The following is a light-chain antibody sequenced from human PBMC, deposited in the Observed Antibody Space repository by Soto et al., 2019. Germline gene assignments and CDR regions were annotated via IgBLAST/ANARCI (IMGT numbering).Light chain of an antibody. V-gene: IGKV1-6*01. CDR3: LQDYDYPRT. CDR1: QGIRTE. CDR2: AAS. Sequence: ASQMTQSPSSLSASVGDRVTIACRASQGIRTELGWYQQNAGEAPKLLIYAASTLQSWVPPSFSGSGSCTDFTLTISSLQPEDFATYYCLQDYDYPRTFGQGTKVEMK. J-gene: IGKJ1*01.